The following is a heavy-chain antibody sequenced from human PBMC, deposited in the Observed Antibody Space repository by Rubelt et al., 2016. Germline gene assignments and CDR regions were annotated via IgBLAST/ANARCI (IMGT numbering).Heavy chain of an antibody. CDR3: AARGGAIAARRDDAFVI. D-gene: IGHD6-6*01. CDR2: MNPNSGNT. Sequence: RVGWMNPNSGNTNYAQKFQERVTITRDMSTSTAYMELSSLRSEDTAVYYCAARGGAIAARRDDAFVIWGQGTMVTVSS. V-gene: IGHV1-58*01. J-gene: IGHJ3*02.